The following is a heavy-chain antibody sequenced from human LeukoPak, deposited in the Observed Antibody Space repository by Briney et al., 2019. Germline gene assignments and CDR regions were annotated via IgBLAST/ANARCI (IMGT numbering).Heavy chain of an antibody. Sequence: GGSLRLSCAASGFAFSSYWMTWVRQAPGKGLEWVANIKQDGSEKYYVDSVKGRFTISRDNAKNALYLQMNSLRAEDTAVYYCARGVYGGYFDYWGQGILVTVSS. D-gene: IGHD4-23*01. CDR1: GFAFSSYW. J-gene: IGHJ4*02. CDR3: ARGVYGGYFDY. CDR2: IKQDGSEK. V-gene: IGHV3-7*01.